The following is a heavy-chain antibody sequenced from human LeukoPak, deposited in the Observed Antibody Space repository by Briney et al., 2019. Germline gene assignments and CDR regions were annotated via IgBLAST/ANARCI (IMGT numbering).Heavy chain of an antibody. CDR2: IQQDGSEK. Sequence: PGGSLTLFCAPSGFTFSDYWMSWVRQAPRKGLEWVANIQQDGSEKYYVDSVKGRFTISRDNAKKSLFLQVSSLRGEDTAVYYCARDRGFSYGIDFWGQGTLVTVSS. CDR1: GFTFSDYW. D-gene: IGHD5-18*01. J-gene: IGHJ4*02. CDR3: ARDRGFSYGIDF. V-gene: IGHV3-7*04.